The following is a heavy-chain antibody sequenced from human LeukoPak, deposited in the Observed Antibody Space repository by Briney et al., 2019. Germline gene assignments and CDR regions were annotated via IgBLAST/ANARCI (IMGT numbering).Heavy chain of an antibody. CDR3: ARDGHRVNDYVDY. CDR2: ISSSSSYI. CDR1: GFTFSSYS. J-gene: IGHJ4*02. Sequence: GGSLRLSCAASGFTFSSYSMNWVRQAPGKGLEWVSSISSSSSYIYYADSVKGRFTISRDNAKNSLYLQMNSLRAEDTAVYYCARDGHRVNDYVDYWGQGTLVTVSS. D-gene: IGHD4/OR15-4a*01. V-gene: IGHV3-21*01.